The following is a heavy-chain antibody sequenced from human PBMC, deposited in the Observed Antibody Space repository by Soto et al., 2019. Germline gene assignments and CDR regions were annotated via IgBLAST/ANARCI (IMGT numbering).Heavy chain of an antibody. V-gene: IGHV3-30*18. CDR3: AKVLGYCSSSTCSREAYYYYGMDV. D-gene: IGHD2-2*01. CDR2: ISYDGGNK. Sequence: VQWVESGGGFVQPGGSLRLSCAASGFTFSSYGMHWVRQAPGKGLEWVAVISYDGGNKYYADSVKGRFTISRDNPKNTLYLQMNSLRTEDTAVYYCAKVLGYCSSSTCSREAYYYYGMDVWGQGTTVTVSS. CDR1: GFTFSSYG. J-gene: IGHJ6*02.